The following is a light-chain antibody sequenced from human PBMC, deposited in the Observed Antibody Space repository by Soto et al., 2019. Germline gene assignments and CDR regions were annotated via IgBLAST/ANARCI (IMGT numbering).Light chain of an antibody. V-gene: IGKV3-15*01. Sequence: EVVMTQSPVTLSVSPGERATLSCRASQSVGGDLAWYQQTHGQTPRLLIYGAVTRATGVAARFSGAGSGTEFTLTVDSLQSEDVAIYYCQQYNAWPRTFGQGTKLEI. J-gene: IGKJ2*01. CDR2: GAV. CDR3: QQYNAWPRT. CDR1: QSVGGD.